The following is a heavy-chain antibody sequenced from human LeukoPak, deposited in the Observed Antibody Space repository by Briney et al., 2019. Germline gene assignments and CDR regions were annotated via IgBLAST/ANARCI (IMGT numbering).Heavy chain of an antibody. CDR3: ARQSPLLWFRENYYFDY. D-gene: IGHD3-10*01. CDR1: GGSISSSTYY. CDR2: IYYSGST. J-gene: IGHJ4*02. V-gene: IGHV4-39*01. Sequence: PSETLSLTCTVSGGSISSSTYYWGWIRQPPGKGLEWIGSIYYSGSTYYNPSLKSRVTISVDTSKNQFSLKLSSVTAADTAVYYCARQSPLLWFRENYYFDYWGQGALVTVSS.